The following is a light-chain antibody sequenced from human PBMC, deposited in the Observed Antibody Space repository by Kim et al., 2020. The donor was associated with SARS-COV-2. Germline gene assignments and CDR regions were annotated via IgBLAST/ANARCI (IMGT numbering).Light chain of an antibody. CDR1: QGINTY. V-gene: IGKV1-27*01. J-gene: IGKJ1*01. CDR2: GAS. Sequence: VSVGDRVTITCRASQGINTYLAWYQQKPAKVPKLLIYGASALHSGVPSRFSGSGSGTDFTLTISSLQPEDVATYYCQKYNSAPWTFGQGTKVDIK. CDR3: QKYNSAPWT.